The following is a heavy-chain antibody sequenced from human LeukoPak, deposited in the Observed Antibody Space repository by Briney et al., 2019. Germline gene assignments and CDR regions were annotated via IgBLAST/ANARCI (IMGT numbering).Heavy chain of an antibody. CDR2: ISWNSGSI. CDR1: GFTFDDYA. J-gene: IGHJ4*02. D-gene: IGHD6-19*01. V-gene: IGHV3-9*01. CDR3: VKTRATSDWHFFDH. Sequence: GRSLRLSCAASGFTFDDYAMHWVRQAPGKGLEWVSGISWNSGSIGYADSVKGRFTISRDNAKNSLYLQMNSLRAEDTAVYYCVKTRATSDWHFFDHWGQGTLVTVSS.